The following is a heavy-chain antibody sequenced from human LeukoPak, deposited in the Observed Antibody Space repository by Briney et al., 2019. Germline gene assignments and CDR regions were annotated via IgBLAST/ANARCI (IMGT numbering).Heavy chain of an antibody. D-gene: IGHD1-26*01. CDR2: ISHSGRS. V-gene: IGHV4-34*01. J-gene: IGHJ4*02. Sequence: SEALSLTRAVSGVSFSGYYWSWIRQPPGKGPEWIGEISHSGRSSYNPSLKSRVTISLDTSKNQFSLKLSFVTAADTAVYYCTRTSPGIPLDFWGQGTLVSVSS. CDR1: GVSFSGYY. CDR3: TRTSPGIPLDF.